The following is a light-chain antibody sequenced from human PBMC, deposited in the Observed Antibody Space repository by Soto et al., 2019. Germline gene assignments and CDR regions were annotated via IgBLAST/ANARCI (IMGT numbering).Light chain of an antibody. J-gene: IGLJ1*01. CDR2: EAT. CDR3: SSYAGSSNV. Sequence: QSALTQPASVSGSPEQSITISCTGTSSDVGSYNLVSWYQQHPGKAPKVMIYEATKRPSGVSNRFSGSKSGNTASLTVSGLQAEDEADYYCSSYAGSSNVFGTGTKLTVL. V-gene: IGLV2-14*02. CDR1: SSDVGSYNL.